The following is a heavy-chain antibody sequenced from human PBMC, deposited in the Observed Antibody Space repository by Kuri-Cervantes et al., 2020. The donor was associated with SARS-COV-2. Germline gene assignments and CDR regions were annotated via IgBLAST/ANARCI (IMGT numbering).Heavy chain of an antibody. CDR2: VIPIFDIV. D-gene: IGHD3-22*01. V-gene: IGHV1-69*10. J-gene: IGHJ3*02. Sequence: AVKVSCKASGGNFSNYAISWVRQAPGQGLEWMGGVIPIFDIVNYAQEFQGRVTITADKSTSTAYMELSRLRSDDTAVYYCARSTPFRRLVIISQGGAFDIWGQGTMVTVSS. CDR3: ARSTPFRRLVIISQGGAFDI. CDR1: GGNFSNYA.